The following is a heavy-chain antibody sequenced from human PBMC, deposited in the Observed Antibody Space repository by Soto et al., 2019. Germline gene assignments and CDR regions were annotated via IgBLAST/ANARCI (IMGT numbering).Heavy chain of an antibody. CDR3: ATRYDSSGYYFPLVPHYYYYGMDV. V-gene: IGHV4-39*01. CDR1: GGSISSSSYY. D-gene: IGHD3-22*01. Sequence: SETLSLTCTVSGGSISSSSYYWGWIRQPPGKGLGWIGSIYYSGSTYYNPSLKSRVTISVDTSKNQFSLKLSSVTAADTAVYYCATRYDSSGYYFPLVPHYYYYGMDVWGQGTTVT. CDR2: IYYSGST. J-gene: IGHJ6*02.